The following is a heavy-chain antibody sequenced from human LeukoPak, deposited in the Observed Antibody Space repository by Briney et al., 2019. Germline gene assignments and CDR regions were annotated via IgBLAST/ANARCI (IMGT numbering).Heavy chain of an antibody. J-gene: IGHJ4*02. CDR2: IYPGDSDT. CDR3: ATDVLYSGSYSFTAGYY. D-gene: IGHD1-26*01. V-gene: IGHV5-51*01. CDR1: GYSFTSYW. Sequence: GESLKISCKGSGYSFTSYWIGWVRQMPGKGLEWMGIIYPGDSDTRYSPSFQGQVTISADKSISTAYLQWSSLEASDTAMYYCATDVLYSGSYSFTAGYYWGQGTLVTVSS.